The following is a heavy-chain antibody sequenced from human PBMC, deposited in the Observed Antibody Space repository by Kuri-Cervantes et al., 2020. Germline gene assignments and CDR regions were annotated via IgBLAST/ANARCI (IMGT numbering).Heavy chain of an antibody. CDR2: ISSSSTI. CDR1: GFTFSSYS. J-gene: IGHJ3*02. D-gene: IGHD6-13*01. CDR3: ARVAAAGYYDAFDI. Sequence: GGSLRLSCAASGFTFSSYSMNWVRQAPGKGLEWVSYISSSSTIYYADSVKGRFTISRDNAKNSLYLQMNSLRDEDTAVYYCARVAAAGYYDAFDIWGQGTMVTVSS. V-gene: IGHV3-48*02.